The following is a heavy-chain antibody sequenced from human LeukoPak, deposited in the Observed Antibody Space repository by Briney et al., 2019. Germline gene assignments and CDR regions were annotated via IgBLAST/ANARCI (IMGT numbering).Heavy chain of an antibody. D-gene: IGHD6-13*01. J-gene: IGHJ6*02. Sequence: ASVKVSCKASGYTFTSYGISWVRQAPGQGLEWMGRISAYNGNTNYAQKLQGRVTMTTDTSTSTAYMELRSLRSDDTAVYYCARIGIAAAGNYYYYGMDVWGQGTTVTVSS. CDR3: ARIGIAAAGNYYYYGMDV. CDR1: GYTFTSYG. CDR2: ISAYNGNT. V-gene: IGHV1-18*01.